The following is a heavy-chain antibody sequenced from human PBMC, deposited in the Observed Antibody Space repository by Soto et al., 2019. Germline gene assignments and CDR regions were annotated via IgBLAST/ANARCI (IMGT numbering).Heavy chain of an antibody. Sequence: ASVKVSCKASGYTFTSYGISWVRQAPGQGLEWMGWISAYNGNTNYAQKLQGRVTMTTDTSTSTAYMELRSLRSDDTAVYYCARGFYSERYYYYMDVWGKGTTVTVSS. V-gene: IGHV1-18*01. J-gene: IGHJ6*03. D-gene: IGHD4-4*01. CDR1: GYTFTSYG. CDR2: ISAYNGNT. CDR3: ARGFYSERYYYYMDV.